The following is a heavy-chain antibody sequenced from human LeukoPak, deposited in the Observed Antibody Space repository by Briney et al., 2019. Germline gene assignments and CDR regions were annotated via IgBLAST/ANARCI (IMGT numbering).Heavy chain of an antibody. CDR2: IHSSGST. J-gene: IGHJ3*02. CDR1: GASITGGSYY. D-gene: IGHD1/OR15-1a*01. Sequence: SQTLPLTCTVSGASITGGSYYWTWIRQPAGKGLEWIGRIHSSGSTTYNVSLKSRISLSLDMSNNQFSLKLTSVTAADTAVYYCARLRGGGTIAFDIWAKGQWSPSLQ. CDR3: ARLRGGGTIAFDI. V-gene: IGHV4-61*02.